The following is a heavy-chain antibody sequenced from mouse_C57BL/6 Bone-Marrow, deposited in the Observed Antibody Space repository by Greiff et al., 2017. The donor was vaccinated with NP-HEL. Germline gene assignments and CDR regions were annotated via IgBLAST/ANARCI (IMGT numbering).Heavy chain of an antibody. V-gene: IGHV1-64*01. CDR2: IHPNSGST. Sequence: QVQLQQPGAELVKPGASVKLSCKASGYTFTSYWMHWVKQRPGPGLEWIGMIHPNSGSTNYNEKFKSKATLTVDKSSSTAYMQLSSLTSEDSAVYYCARYGGGGFAYWGQGTLVTVSA. CDR3: ARYGGGGFAY. D-gene: IGHD1-1*01. CDR1: GYTFTSYW. J-gene: IGHJ3*01.